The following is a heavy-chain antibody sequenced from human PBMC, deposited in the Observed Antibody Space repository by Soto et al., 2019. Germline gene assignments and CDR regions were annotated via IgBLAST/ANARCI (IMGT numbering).Heavy chain of an antibody. J-gene: IGHJ3*02. CDR1: GGSISNYY. Sequence: PSETLSLTCTVSGGSISNYYWCWIRQPPGKGLEWVGYIYYSGATNYNPSLESRATISVDMSKNQVSLRLESVTAADTAIYYCARDTYGGGIW. V-gene: IGHV4-59*13. CDR3: ARDTYGGGI. D-gene: IGHD2-21*01. CDR2: IYYSGAT.